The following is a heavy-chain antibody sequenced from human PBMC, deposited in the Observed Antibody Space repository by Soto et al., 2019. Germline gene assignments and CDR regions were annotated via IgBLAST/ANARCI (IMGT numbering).Heavy chain of an antibody. Sequence: PSETLSLTCTVSGGSISSSSYYWGWIRQPPGKGLEWIGSIYYSGSTYYNPSLKSRVTISVDTSKNQFSLKLSSVTAADTAVYYCARHLNNWNYLRYYDYWGQGTLVTVSS. J-gene: IGHJ4*02. D-gene: IGHD1-7*01. V-gene: IGHV4-39*01. CDR1: GGSISSSSYY. CDR3: ARHLNNWNYLRYYDY. CDR2: IYYSGST.